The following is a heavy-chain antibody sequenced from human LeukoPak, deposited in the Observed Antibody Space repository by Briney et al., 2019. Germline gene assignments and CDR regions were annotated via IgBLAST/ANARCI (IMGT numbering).Heavy chain of an antibody. J-gene: IGHJ4*02. V-gene: IGHV4-4*07. CDR1: GGSISSYY. CDR2: IYTSGST. Sequence: NPSETLSLTCTVSGGSISSYYWSWIRQPAGKGLEWIGRIYTSGSTNYSPSLKSRVTMSVDTSKNQFSLKLSSVTAADTAVYYCARDSYYYGSGSLFDYWGQGTLVTVSS. CDR3: ARDSYYYGSGSLFDY. D-gene: IGHD3-10*01.